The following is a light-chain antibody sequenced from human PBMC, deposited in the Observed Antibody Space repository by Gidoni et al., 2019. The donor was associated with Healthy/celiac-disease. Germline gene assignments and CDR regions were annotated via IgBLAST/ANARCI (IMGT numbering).Light chain of an antibody. V-gene: IGLV2-23*02. CDR3: CSYAGSSTFVV. CDR2: EYS. J-gene: IGLJ2*01. CDR1: SSDVGSYYL. Sequence: QSALTQPASVSGSPGQSINISCTGTSSDVGSYYLVSWYQHHQGKAPKVMIYEYSKRPSGVSNRFSGSKSCNTASLTISVLQAEDEADYYCCSYAGSSTFVVFGGGTKLSVL.